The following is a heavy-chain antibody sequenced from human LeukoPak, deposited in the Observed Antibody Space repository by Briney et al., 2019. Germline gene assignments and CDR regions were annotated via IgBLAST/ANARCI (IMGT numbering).Heavy chain of an antibody. J-gene: IGHJ3*02. V-gene: IGHV3-9*03. CDR1: GFTFDDYA. CDR2: ISWNSGSI. Sequence: GGSLRLSCAASGFTFDDYAMHWVRQAPGKGLEWVSGISWNSGSIGYPGSVKGRFTISRDNAKNSLYLQMNSLRAEDMALYYCAKGRDGYNELDAFDIWGQGTMVTVSS. D-gene: IGHD5-24*01. CDR3: AKGRDGYNELDAFDI.